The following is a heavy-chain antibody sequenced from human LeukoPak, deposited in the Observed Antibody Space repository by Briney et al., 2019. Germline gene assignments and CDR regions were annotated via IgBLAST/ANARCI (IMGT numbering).Heavy chain of an antibody. Sequence: GGSLRLSCAASGFTFSSYAMNWVRQAPGKGLEWVSSISSSSTYIYYPDSVKGRFTISRDNAKSSLFLQMDSLRAEDTAVYYCAFFETVGATDFDYWGQGTLVTVSS. CDR2: ISSSSTYI. V-gene: IGHV3-21*01. CDR3: AFFETVGATDFDY. D-gene: IGHD1-26*01. CDR1: GFTFSSYA. J-gene: IGHJ4*02.